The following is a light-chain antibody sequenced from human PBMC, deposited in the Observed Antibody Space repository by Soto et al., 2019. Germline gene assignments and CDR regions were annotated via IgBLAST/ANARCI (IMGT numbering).Light chain of an antibody. Sequence: QSALTQPACVSGSPGQSITISCTGTSSDVGGYNYVSWYQQHPGKAPKLMIYEVSNRPSGVSNRFSGSKSGNTASLTISGRQAEDEADYYCSSYTSSSTLLVFGGGTKLNVL. V-gene: IGLV2-14*01. CDR3: SSYTSSSTLLV. CDR2: EVS. CDR1: SSDVGGYNY. J-gene: IGLJ3*02.